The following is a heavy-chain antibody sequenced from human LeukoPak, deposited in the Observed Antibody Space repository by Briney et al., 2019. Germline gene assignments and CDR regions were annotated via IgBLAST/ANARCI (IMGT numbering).Heavy chain of an antibody. CDR1: GGSISSYY. D-gene: IGHD6-13*01. Sequence: SSETLSLTCTVSGGSISSYYWSWIRQPPGKGLEWIGYIYYSGSTNYNPSLKSRVTISVDTSKNQFSLKLSSVTAADTAVYYCARGALAAAGTGWFDPWGQGTLVTVSS. CDR2: IYYSGST. J-gene: IGHJ5*02. V-gene: IGHV4-59*01. CDR3: ARGALAAAGTGWFDP.